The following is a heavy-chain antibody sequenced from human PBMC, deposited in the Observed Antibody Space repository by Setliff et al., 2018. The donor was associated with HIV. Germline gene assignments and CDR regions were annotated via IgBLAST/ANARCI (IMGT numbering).Heavy chain of an antibody. D-gene: IGHD3-22*01. CDR1: GGSISYYY. CDR2: IYYSGST. Sequence: KPSETLSLTCTVSGGSISYYYWSWIRQPPGKGLEWIGYIYYSGSTNYNPSLKSRVTMSLDTSKNQFSLKLTSVTAADTAVYYCARENYYDQKGAFDIWGQGTMVTVSS. J-gene: IGHJ3*02. V-gene: IGHV4-59*01. CDR3: ARENYYDQKGAFDI.